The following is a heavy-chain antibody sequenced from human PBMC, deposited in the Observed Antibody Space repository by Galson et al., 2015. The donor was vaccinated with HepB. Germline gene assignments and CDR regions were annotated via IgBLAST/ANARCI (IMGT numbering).Heavy chain of an antibody. CDR3: ANGNGGSYGFDY. V-gene: IGHV3-23*01. CDR1: GFTFSSYA. Sequence: SLRLSCAASGFTFSSYAMSWVRQTLGKGLEWVSTISGSGEYTYYADSVKGRFTISRDNSKNTLYLQMNSLRAEDTAVYYCANGNGGSYGFDYWGQGTLVTVSS. CDR2: ISGSGEYT. J-gene: IGHJ4*02. D-gene: IGHD1-26*01.